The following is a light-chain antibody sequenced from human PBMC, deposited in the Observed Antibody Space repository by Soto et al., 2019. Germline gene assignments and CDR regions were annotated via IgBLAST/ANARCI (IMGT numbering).Light chain of an antibody. CDR1: QSISTW. J-gene: IGKJ1*01. Sequence: DIQMTQYPSTLSAAVGDRVTITYRASQSISTWLAWYQQKPGKAPKLLIYKASSLERGVPSRFSGSASGTEFALTISSLQPDDFATYYCQQYDSYPACGEGTNVEIK. CDR3: QQYDSYPA. CDR2: KAS. V-gene: IGKV1-5*03.